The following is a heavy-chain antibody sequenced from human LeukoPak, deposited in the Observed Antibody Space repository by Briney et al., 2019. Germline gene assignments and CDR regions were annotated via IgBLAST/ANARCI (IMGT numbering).Heavy chain of an antibody. V-gene: IGHV3-53*01. CDR1: GFTVSSNY. J-gene: IGHJ6*03. D-gene: IGHD5-24*01. Sequence: PGGSLRLSCAASGFTVSSNYMSWVRQAPGKGLEWVPVIYSGGSTYYADSVKGRFTISRDNSKNTLYLQMNSLRAEDTAVYYCARVQSGGDYYYYYMDVWGKGTTVTVSS. CDR2: IYSGGST. CDR3: ARVQSGGDYYYYYMDV.